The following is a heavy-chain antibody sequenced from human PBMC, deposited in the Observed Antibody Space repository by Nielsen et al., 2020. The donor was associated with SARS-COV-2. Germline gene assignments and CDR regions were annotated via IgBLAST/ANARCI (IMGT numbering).Heavy chain of an antibody. CDR2: ISMNGGST. J-gene: IGHJ6*02. V-gene: IGHV3-64*01. D-gene: IGHD5-12*01. CDR3: AREYSSRGGLDV. CDR1: GFIFSNYA. Sequence: GGSLRLSCAASGFIFSNYAMHWVRQAPGKGLEYVSVISMNGGSTYYANSVKGRFTIFRDNSKNTLYLQMGSLRGEDMAVYYCAREYSSRGGLDVWGQGTTVIVSS.